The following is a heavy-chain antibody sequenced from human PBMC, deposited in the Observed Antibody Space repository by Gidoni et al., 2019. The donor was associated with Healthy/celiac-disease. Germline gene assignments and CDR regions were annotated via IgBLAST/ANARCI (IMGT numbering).Heavy chain of an antibody. CDR3: ARGHSGYDFSLSPFDY. CDR2: ISSSSSTI. V-gene: IGHV3-48*02. CDR1: GFTFSSYS. Sequence: EVQLVESGGGLVQPGGSLRLSCAASGFTFSSYSMNWVRQAPGKGLEWVSYISSSSSTIDYADSEKGRFTISRDNAKNSLYLQMNSLRDEDTAVYYCARGHSGYDFSLSPFDYWGQGTLVTVSS. J-gene: IGHJ4*02. D-gene: IGHD5-12*01.